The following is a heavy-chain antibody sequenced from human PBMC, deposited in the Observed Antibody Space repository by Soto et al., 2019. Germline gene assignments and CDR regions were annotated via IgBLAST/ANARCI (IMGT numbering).Heavy chain of an antibody. CDR2: INPTSGGT. V-gene: IGHV1-2*02. Sequence: QVQLVHSGAAVRKPGASVKVSCKASGYTFTDYFFLLVRQAPGQGLACIGWINPTSGGTTYAQKCHGRVTICRYTSTTTGHREVNRLQSDDTAVYYCARVGVLGRGIRVNYIVYWGQGTLVSAAS. D-gene: IGHD3-10*01. CDR1: GYTFTDYF. J-gene: IGHJ4*02. CDR3: ARVGVLGRGIRVNYIVY.